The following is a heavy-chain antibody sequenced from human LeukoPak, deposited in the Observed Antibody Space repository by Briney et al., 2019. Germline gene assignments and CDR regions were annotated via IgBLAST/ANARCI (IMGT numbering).Heavy chain of an antibody. D-gene: IGHD6-19*01. V-gene: IGHV3-7*04. CDR3: AGGSGWIFDS. CDR2: IKEDGSEI. Sequence: GGSLRLSCAASGFTFSSYWMTWVRQAPGKGLEWVADIKEDGSEIHYVDSVKGRFTISRDNARNPLFLQMNSLRAEDTAVYYCAGGSGWIFDSWGQGTLVTVSS. CDR1: GFTFSSYW. J-gene: IGHJ4*02.